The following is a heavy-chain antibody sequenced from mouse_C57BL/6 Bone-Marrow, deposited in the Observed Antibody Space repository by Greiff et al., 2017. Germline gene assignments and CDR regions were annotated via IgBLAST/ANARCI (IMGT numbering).Heavy chain of an antibody. CDR2: IYPGDGDT. CDR1: GYAFRSYW. Sequence: QVQLQQSGAELVKPGASVKISCKASGYAFRSYWMNWVKQRPGKGLEWIGQIYPGDGDTNYNGKFKGKATLTADKSSSTAYMQLSSLTSEDSAVYFCARRDCYGSSFFDYWGQGTTLTVSS. J-gene: IGHJ2*01. D-gene: IGHD1-1*01. V-gene: IGHV1-80*01. CDR3: ARRDCYGSSFFDY.